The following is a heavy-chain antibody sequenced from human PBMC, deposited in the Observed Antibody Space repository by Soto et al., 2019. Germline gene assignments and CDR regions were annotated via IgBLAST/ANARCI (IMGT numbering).Heavy chain of an antibody. CDR1: GGSITRGGYY. J-gene: IGHJ5*02. V-gene: IGHV4-31*03. CDR3: ARDPAP. CDR2: IYNSGTT. Sequence: SETLSLPCTVSGGSITRGGYYWSWIRQHPGKGLEWIGYIYNSGTTYYNPSLKSRVTISVDTSKNHFSLKLTSVTAADTAVYYCARDPAPWGQGTLVT.